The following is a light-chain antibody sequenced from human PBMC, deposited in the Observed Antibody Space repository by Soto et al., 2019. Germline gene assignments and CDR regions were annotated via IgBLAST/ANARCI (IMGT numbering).Light chain of an antibody. J-gene: IGLJ1*01. V-gene: IGLV2-8*01. CDR2: DVV. Sequence: QSALTQPPSASGSPGQSVTIACTGTKNDVGFYGFVSWYQHHPGKAPRLIIYDVVQRPSGVPDRFSGSKSGNTASLTVTGIQAADEADYFCKSYAGSNTYVFGSGTKLTVL. CDR3: KSYAGSNTYV. CDR1: KNDVGFYGF.